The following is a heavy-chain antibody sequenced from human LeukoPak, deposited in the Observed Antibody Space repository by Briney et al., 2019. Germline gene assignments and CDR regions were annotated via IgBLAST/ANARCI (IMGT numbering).Heavy chain of an antibody. Sequence: ASVKVSCKASGYTFTSYYMHWVRQAPGQGLEWMGLINPSGGSTSYAQKFQGRVTMTRDTSTGTVYMELSSLRSEDTAVYYCARGPNGYSGYDSLGFDYWGQGTLVTVSS. CDR2: INPSGGST. V-gene: IGHV1-46*01. D-gene: IGHD5-12*01. J-gene: IGHJ4*02. CDR3: ARGPNGYSGYDSLGFDY. CDR1: GYTFTSYY.